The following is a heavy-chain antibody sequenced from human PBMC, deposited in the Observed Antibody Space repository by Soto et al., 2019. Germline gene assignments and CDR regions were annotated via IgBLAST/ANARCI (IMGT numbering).Heavy chain of an antibody. CDR1: GGSISSYY. CDR2: IYYSGST. J-gene: IGHJ6*02. CDR3: ATCQLGEYYYAMDI. D-gene: IGHD7-27*01. V-gene: IGHV4-59*12. Sequence: SETLSLTCTVSGGSISSYYWSWIRQPPGKGLEWIGYIYYSGSTNYNPSLKSRVTISKDTSKNELSLKLNSVTVADTAVYYCATCQLGEYYYAMDIWGQGTTVTVSS.